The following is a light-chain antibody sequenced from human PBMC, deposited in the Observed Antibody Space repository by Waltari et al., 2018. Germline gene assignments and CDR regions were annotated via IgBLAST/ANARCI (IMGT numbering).Light chain of an antibody. V-gene: IGKV3-15*01. CDR1: QSIYSN. CDR2: GAS. Sequence: EIVMTQSPATLSVSPGERATLSCRASQSIYSNLAWYQQKPGQAPRLLIYGASTGATGIPARFSGSGSGTEFTLTISSLQSEDFAVYYCQQYSQYYTFAQGTKLEIK. CDR3: QQYSQYYT. J-gene: IGKJ2*01.